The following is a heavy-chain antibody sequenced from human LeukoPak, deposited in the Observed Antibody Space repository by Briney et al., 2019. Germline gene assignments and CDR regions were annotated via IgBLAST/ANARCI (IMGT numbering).Heavy chain of an antibody. Sequence: GGSLRLSCAASGFTFSSYGMHWVRQAPGKGLEWVAFIRYDGSNKYYADSVKGRFTISRDNSKNTLYLQMNSLRAEDTAVYYCATWGSSGFLPSGYWGQGTLVTVSS. CDR3: ATWGSSGFLPSGY. D-gene: IGHD3-22*01. CDR1: GFTFSSYG. CDR2: IRYDGSNK. J-gene: IGHJ4*02. V-gene: IGHV3-30*02.